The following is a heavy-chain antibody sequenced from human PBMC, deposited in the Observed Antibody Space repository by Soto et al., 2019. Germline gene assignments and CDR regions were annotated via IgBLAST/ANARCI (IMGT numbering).Heavy chain of an antibody. V-gene: IGHV1-69*01. CDR2: IIPIFGTA. D-gene: IGHD3-22*01. Sequence: QVQLVQSGAEVKKPGSSVKVSCKASGGTFSSYAISWVRQAPGQGLEWMGGIIPIFGTANYAQKFQGRVTITADESTSTAYMELSSLRSEDTAEYYCARDRGYYDSSGYEDYFDYWGQGTLVTVSS. J-gene: IGHJ4*02. CDR1: GGTFSSYA. CDR3: ARDRGYYDSSGYEDYFDY.